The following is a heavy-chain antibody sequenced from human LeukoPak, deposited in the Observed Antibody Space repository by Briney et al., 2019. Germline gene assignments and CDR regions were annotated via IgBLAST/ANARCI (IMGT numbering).Heavy chain of an antibody. CDR1: GFTFSSYA. Sequence: GGSLRLSCAASGFTFSSYAMNWVRQAPGKGLEWVSAISGSGGGTYYADPVKGRFTISRDNSKNTMYLQMNSLRAEDTALYYCARGAITMVRGVISVYYYYYMDVWGKGTTVTVSS. J-gene: IGHJ6*03. CDR2: ISGSGGGT. CDR3: ARGAITMVRGVISVYYYYYMDV. D-gene: IGHD3-10*01. V-gene: IGHV3-23*01.